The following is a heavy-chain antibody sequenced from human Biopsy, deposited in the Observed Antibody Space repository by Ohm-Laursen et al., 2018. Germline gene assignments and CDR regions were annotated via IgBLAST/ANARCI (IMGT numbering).Heavy chain of an antibody. D-gene: IGHD4-23*01. CDR2: IYYSGTT. Sequence: TLSLTCTVSGGTVSSGGFYWSWIRQHPGKGLEWIGNIYYSGTTYYNPSLKSLVTISVDTSKNQFSLKLNSVTAADTAVYYCARRPYGGTRYWYFDLWGRGTPVTVSS. CDR1: GGTVSSGGFY. V-gene: IGHV4-31*01. CDR3: ARRPYGGTRYWYFDL. J-gene: IGHJ2*01.